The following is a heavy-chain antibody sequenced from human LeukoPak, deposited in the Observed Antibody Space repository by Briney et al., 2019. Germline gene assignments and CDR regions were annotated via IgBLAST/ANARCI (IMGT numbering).Heavy chain of an antibody. D-gene: IGHD3-10*01. Sequence: ASVKVSCKASGGTFSSSAISWVRQAPGQGREWMGGISPIFGTANYAQKFQGRVTITADESTSTAYMELSSLRSDDTAVYYCARNQARGYYGSALVDWGQGTLVTVSS. CDR1: GGTFSSSA. J-gene: IGHJ4*02. CDR2: ISPIFGTA. V-gene: IGHV1-69*13. CDR3: ARNQARGYYGSALVD.